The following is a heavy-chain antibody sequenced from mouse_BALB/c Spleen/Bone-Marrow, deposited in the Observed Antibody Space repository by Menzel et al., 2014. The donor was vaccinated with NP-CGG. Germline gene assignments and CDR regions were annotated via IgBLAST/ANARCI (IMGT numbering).Heavy chain of an antibody. CDR3: TTGFAY. V-gene: IGHV6-6*02. J-gene: IGHJ3*01. D-gene: IGHD3-1*01. CDR1: GFTFSNYW. CDR2: IRLKSNNYAA. Sequence: EVKLVESGGGLVQPGGSMKLSCVASGFTFSNYWMNWVRQSPEKGLEWVAEIRLKSNNYAAHYAESVKGRFTISRDDSKSSVYLQMNNLRAEDTGIYYCTTGFAYWGQGTLVTVSA.